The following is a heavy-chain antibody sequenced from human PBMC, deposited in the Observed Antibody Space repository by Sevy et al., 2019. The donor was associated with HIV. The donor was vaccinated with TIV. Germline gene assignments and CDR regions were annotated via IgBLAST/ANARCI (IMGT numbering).Heavy chain of an antibody. CDR3: ARDADIPGYYFDY. D-gene: IGHD2-2*02. J-gene: IGHJ4*02. CDR1: GLTFSSYA. V-gene: IGHV3-30-3*01. CDR2: ISYDGSNK. Sequence: GGSLRPSCAAPGLTFSSYAMHWFRQAPGKGLEWVAVISYDGSNKYYADSVKGRFTISRDNSKNTLYLQMNSLRAEDTAVYYCARDADIPGYYFDYWGQGTLVTVSS.